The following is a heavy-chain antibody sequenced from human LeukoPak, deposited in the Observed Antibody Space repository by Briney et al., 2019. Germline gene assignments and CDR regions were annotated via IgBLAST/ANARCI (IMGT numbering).Heavy chain of an antibody. J-gene: IGHJ4*02. CDR3: ARELTYYYDSSGYYYFDY. CDR1: GGSVSSYY. D-gene: IGHD3-22*01. V-gene: IGHV4-4*07. Sequence: SETLSLTCTVSGGSVSSYYWSWIRQPAGKGLEWIGRIYTSGSTNYSPSLKSRVTMSVDTSKNQFSLKLSSVTAADTAVYYCARELTYYYDSSGYYYFDYWGQGTLVTVSS. CDR2: IYTSGST.